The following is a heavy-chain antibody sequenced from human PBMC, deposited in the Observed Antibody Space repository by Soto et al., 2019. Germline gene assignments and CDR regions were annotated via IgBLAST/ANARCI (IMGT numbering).Heavy chain of an antibody. J-gene: IGHJ5*02. Sequence: PSETLSLTCTVSGGSITSSYWSWIRRPPGKGLGWIAYIYDTGISGYTPSTSYNPSLKSRVTMSVDTSKNRFSLKMISVTAADTAVYYCARHGSDSGWFFFDPWGQGALVTVSS. D-gene: IGHD6-19*01. V-gene: IGHV4-59*08. CDR2: IYDTGISGYTPST. CDR1: GGSITSSY. CDR3: ARHGSDSGWFFFDP.